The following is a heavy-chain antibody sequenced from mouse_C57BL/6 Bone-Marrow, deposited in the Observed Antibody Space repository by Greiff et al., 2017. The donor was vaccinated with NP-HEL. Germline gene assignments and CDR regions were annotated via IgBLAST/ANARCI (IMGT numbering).Heavy chain of an antibody. CDR1: GFSLTSYA. V-gene: IGHV2-9-1*01. J-gene: IGHJ1*03. Sequence: VKLMESGPGLVAPSQSLSITCTVSGFSLTSYAISWVRQPPGKGLEWLGVIWTGGGTNYNSALKSRLSISKDNSKSQVFLKMNSLQTDDTARYYCARNQRDYYGSSYDWYFDVWGTGTTVTVSS. D-gene: IGHD1-1*01. CDR2: IWTGGGT. CDR3: ARNQRDYYGSSYDWYFDV.